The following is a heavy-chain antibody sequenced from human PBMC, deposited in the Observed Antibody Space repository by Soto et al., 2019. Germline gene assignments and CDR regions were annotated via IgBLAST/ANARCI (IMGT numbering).Heavy chain of an antibody. CDR1: GYTFTGYG. V-gene: IGHV1-18*01. J-gene: IGHJ4*02. CDR3: ARTPQYSFHSFGYFDF. CDR2: ISAYNGNT. Sequence: ASVKVSCKASGYTFTGYGISWVRQAPGQGLEWMGWISAYNGNTNYAQKLQGRVTKTTDTSTSTAYMELRSLRSDDTAVYYCARTPQYSFHSFGYFDFWGQGSVVTVSS. D-gene: IGHD5-18*01.